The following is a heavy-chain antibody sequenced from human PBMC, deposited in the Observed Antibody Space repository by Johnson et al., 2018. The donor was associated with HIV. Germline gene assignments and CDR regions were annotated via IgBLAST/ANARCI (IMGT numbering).Heavy chain of an antibody. CDR3: ARDRRGATIDDAFDI. D-gene: IGHD1-26*01. CDR1: GFTFSNVW. Sequence: QVQLVESGGGLVKPGGSLRLSCAASGFTFSNVWMSWVRQAPGKGLEWVALISFDGGTKYYADSVKGRFIISRDDSKDTLHLHMNSLRPEDTAVYYCARDRRGATIDDAFDIWGQGTMVTVSS. CDR2: ISFDGGTK. J-gene: IGHJ3*02. V-gene: IGHV3-30*03.